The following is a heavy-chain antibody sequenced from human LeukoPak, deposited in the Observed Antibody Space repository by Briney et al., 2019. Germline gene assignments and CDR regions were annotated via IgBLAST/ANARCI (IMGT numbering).Heavy chain of an antibody. D-gene: IGHD3-10*01. CDR3: ARERYYGSGGLFDY. CDR1: GGSISRYY. Sequence: PSETLSLTCTVSGGSISRYYWSWIRQSPGKGLECIGSIYHSGTAYYNPSLKSRVTISVDTSKNQFSLKLRSVTAADTAVYFCARERYYGSGGLFDYWGQGTLVTVSS. J-gene: IGHJ4*02. CDR2: IYHSGTA. V-gene: IGHV4-59*12.